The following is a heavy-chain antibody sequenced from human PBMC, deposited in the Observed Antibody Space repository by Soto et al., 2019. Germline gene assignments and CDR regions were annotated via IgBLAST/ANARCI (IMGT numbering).Heavy chain of an antibody. D-gene: IGHD2-8*01. CDR2: IYYSGST. V-gene: IGHV4-59*01. Sequence: SETLSLTCTVSGGSISSYYWSWIRQPPGKGLEWIGYIYYSGSTNYNPSLKSRVTISVDTSKNQFSLKLSSVTAADTAVYYCARVHRGMLEGWMSGMDVRGPGTTGTGSS. J-gene: IGHJ6*02. CDR1: GGSISSYY. CDR3: ARVHRGMLEGWMSGMDV.